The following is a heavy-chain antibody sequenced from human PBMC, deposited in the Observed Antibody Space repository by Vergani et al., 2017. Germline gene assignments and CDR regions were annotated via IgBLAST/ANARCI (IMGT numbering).Heavy chain of an antibody. CDR1: GESIRSGSHY. CDR2: INHSGST. D-gene: IGHD1-26*01. J-gene: IGHJ4*02. Sequence: QVKLQESGPGLLKPSQTLSLTCTVSGESIRSGSHYWSWIRQPPGKGLGWIGEINHSGSTNYNPSLKSRVTISVDTSKNQFSLKLSSVTAADTAVYYCARARYVGATRLFLDYWGQGTLVTVSS. V-gene: IGHV4-39*07. CDR3: ARARYVGATRLFLDY.